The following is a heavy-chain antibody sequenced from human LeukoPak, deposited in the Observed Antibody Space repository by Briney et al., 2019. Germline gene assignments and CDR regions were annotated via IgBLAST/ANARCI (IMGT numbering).Heavy chain of an antibody. V-gene: IGHV3-23*01. Sequence: GGSLRLSCATSGFTFSFAAMTWVRQGPGKGLEWVSLISASGANTYYAGSVRGRFTISRDNSKNTVYLQMNSLRAEDTALYYCAKDIQGANWGQGTLVTVSS. CDR2: ISASGANT. J-gene: IGHJ4*02. D-gene: IGHD5-18*01. CDR1: GFTFSFAA. CDR3: AKDIQGAN.